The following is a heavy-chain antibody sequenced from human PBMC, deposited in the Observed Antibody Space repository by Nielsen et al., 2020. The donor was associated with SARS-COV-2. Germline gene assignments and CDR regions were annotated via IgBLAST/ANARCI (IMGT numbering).Heavy chain of an antibody. CDR1: GFTFSSYA. V-gene: IGHV3-23*01. Sequence: GESLKISCAASGFTFSSYAMSWVRQAPGKGLEWVSAISGSGGSTYYADSVKGRFTISRDNSKNTLYLQMNSLRAEDTAVYHCAKDSRIAAAAKTYYYYGMDVWGQGTTVTVSS. D-gene: IGHD6-13*01. CDR3: AKDSRIAAAAKTYYYYGMDV. CDR2: ISGSGGST. J-gene: IGHJ6*02.